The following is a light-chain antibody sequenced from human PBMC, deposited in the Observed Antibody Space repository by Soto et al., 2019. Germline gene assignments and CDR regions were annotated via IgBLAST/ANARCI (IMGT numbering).Light chain of an antibody. Sequence: EIVLTQSPATLSLSPVERATLSCRASQSVSSSYLAWYQQKPGQAPRLLIYGASSRATGIPDRFSGSGSGTDFTLTISRLEPEDFAVYYCQQYGSSPTFGQGTRLEIK. CDR1: QSVSSSY. CDR2: GAS. CDR3: QQYGSSPT. V-gene: IGKV3-20*01. J-gene: IGKJ5*01.